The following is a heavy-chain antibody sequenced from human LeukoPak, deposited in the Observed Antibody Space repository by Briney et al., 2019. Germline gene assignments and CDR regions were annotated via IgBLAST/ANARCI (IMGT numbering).Heavy chain of an antibody. V-gene: IGHV4-59*01. CDR1: GGSISSYY. Sequence: SETLPLTCTVSGGSISSYYWNWIRQPPGKGLEWIGNIYTSGGTNYNPSLKNRVTISLDTSKDQFSLKLTSVTAADTAFYYCAKDWELGSWGQGTLVTVSS. CDR3: AKDWELGS. J-gene: IGHJ5*02. CDR2: IYTSGGT. D-gene: IGHD1-26*01.